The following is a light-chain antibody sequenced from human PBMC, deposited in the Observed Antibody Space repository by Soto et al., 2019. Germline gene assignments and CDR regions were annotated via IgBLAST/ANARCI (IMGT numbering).Light chain of an antibody. CDR1: QCISSY. CDR3: QQLNSYPLT. Sequence: TQLTQSPSSLSASVGDRVTITCRASQCISSYLACFQQKPGKAPKLLIYAASALQSGVPSRFSGSGSETDFTLSISSLQPEDFATYYCQQLNSYPLTFGGGTKVDIK. CDR2: AAS. J-gene: IGKJ4*01. V-gene: IGKV1-9*01.